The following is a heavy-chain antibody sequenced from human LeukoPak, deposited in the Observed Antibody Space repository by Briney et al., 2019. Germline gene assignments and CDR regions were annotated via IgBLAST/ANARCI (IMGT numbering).Heavy chain of an antibody. Sequence: ASVKVSCKASGYTFTDYYMHWVRQAPGQGLEWMGWISPSSGGTNYAQKFQGRVTMTRDTSTGTAYMELSRLRSDDTAMYYCARGYMYYYGSGSYFHFDYWGQGTLVTVSS. V-gene: IGHV1-2*02. CDR3: ARGYMYYYGSGSYFHFDY. CDR1: GYTFTDYY. D-gene: IGHD3-10*01. J-gene: IGHJ4*02. CDR2: ISPSSGGT.